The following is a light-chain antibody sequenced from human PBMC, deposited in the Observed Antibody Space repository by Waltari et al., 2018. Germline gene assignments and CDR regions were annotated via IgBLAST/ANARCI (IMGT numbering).Light chain of an antibody. CDR3: QAWESSTADVV. CDR1: RLGPKY. CDR2: EDT. Sequence: SYELTQPPSVSVSPGQTATITCPGDRLGPKYTYWYQQKPGQSPLLVMYEDTKRPPGIPERFSGCNSGNTATLTISGTHGLDEADYYCQAWESSTADVVFGGGTKLTVL. J-gene: IGLJ2*01. V-gene: IGLV3-1*01.